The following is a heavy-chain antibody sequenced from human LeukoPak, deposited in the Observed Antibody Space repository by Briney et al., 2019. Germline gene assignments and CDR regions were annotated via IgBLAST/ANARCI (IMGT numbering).Heavy chain of an antibody. J-gene: IGHJ4*02. CDR3: AKDPVGDYVTFFCY. V-gene: IGHV3-23*01. Sequence: GGSMRLSCAAYGLTFSSYAMSWVSQAPGKGLEWVSAISGSGGRTYYADSVKGGFTISRDNSKNTLYLQMNSLRAEDTAVYYCAKDPVGDYVTFFCYWGQGILVTVSS. CDR1: GLTFSSYA. D-gene: IGHD4-17*01. CDR2: ISGSGGRT.